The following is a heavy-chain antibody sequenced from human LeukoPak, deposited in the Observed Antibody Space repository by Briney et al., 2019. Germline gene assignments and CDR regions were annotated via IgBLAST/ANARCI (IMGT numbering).Heavy chain of an antibody. V-gene: IGHV3-23*01. CDR1: GFTFSSYA. D-gene: IGHD2-15*01. J-gene: IGHJ6*02. Sequence: GSLRLSRSASGFTFSSYAMSWVRQAPGKGLEWVSAISGSGGSTYYADSVKGRFTISRDNSKNTLYLQMNSLRAEDTAVYYCAKWQIVVVVAAYGMDVWGQGTTVTVSS. CDR3: AKWQIVVVVAAYGMDV. CDR2: ISGSGGST.